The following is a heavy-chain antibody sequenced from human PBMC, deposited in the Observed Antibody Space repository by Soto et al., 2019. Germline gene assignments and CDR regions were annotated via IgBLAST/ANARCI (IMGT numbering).Heavy chain of an antibody. CDR2: IIPIFGTA. V-gene: IGHV1-69*13. J-gene: IGHJ4*02. Sequence: GASVKVSCKASGGTFSSYAISWVRQAPGQGLEWMGGIIPIFGTANYAQKFQGRVTITADESTSTAYMELSSLRSEDTAVYYCARDSSNWNDFNFDYWSQGTLDTVSS. D-gene: IGHD1-20*01. CDR3: ARDSSNWNDFNFDY. CDR1: GGTFSSYA.